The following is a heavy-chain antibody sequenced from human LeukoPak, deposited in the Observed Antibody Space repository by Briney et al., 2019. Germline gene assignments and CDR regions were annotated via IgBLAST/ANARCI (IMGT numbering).Heavy chain of an antibody. J-gene: IGHJ5*02. V-gene: IGHV3-74*01. D-gene: IGHD6-19*01. CDR3: ARAGASGWYAAGWFDP. CDR2: INTDGRTT. Sequence: GGSLRLSCAASGFPFNNYWIYWVRQASGKGLVWVSSINTDGRTTRYAASVQGRFTISRDNAKNTLYLQMNSLSGDDTAVYYCARAGASGWYAAGWFDPWGQGSLVTVSS. CDR1: GFPFNNYW.